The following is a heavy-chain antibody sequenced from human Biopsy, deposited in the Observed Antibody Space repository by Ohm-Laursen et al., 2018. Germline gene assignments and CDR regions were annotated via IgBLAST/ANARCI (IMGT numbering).Heavy chain of an antibody. CDR3: VRHALRLGPKKNWFDT. Sequence: SDTLSLTCTVSGDSISSSNFYWAWIRQPPGKGLEWIGSMHNSGSTYYNPSLKSRVTISIDASKNQFSLKLTPVTAADTTVYYCVRHALRLGPKKNWFDTWGQGTLVTVSS. CDR1: GDSISSSNFY. D-gene: IGHD3-16*01. J-gene: IGHJ5*02. V-gene: IGHV4-39*01. CDR2: MHNSGST.